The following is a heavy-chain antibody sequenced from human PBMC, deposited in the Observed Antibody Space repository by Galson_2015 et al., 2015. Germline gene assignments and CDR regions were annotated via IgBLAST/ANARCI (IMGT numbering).Heavy chain of an antibody. Sequence: SLRLSCAASGFTFSSYWMSWVRQAPGKGLEWVANIKQDGSEKYYVDPVKGRFTISRDNAKNSLYLQMNSLRAEDTAVYYCARVRRITIFGVVSRWFDPWGQGTLVTVSS. D-gene: IGHD3-3*01. J-gene: IGHJ5*02. CDR3: ARVRRITIFGVVSRWFDP. CDR2: IKQDGSEK. V-gene: IGHV3-7*02. CDR1: GFTFSSYW.